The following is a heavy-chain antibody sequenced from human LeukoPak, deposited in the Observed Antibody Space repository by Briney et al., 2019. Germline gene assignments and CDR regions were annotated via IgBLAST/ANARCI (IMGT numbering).Heavy chain of an antibody. V-gene: IGHV3-30-3*01. Sequence: PGRSLRLSCAVSGFTFSSYAMHWVRQAPGKGLEWVAVISYDGSNKYYADSVKGRFTISRDNSKNTLYLQMNSLRAEDTAVYYCARDGGYYYDSSGVPRDYWGQGTLVTVSS. CDR2: ISYDGSNK. CDR1: GFTFSSYA. D-gene: IGHD3-22*01. CDR3: ARDGGYYYDSSGVPRDY. J-gene: IGHJ4*02.